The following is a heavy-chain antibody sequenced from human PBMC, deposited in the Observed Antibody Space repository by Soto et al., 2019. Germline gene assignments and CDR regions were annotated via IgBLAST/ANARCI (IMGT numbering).Heavy chain of an antibody. CDR2: IWYDGSNK. J-gene: IGHJ3*02. V-gene: IGHV3-33*01. D-gene: IGHD2-15*01. CDR1: GFTFSSYG. Sequence: QVQLVESGGGVVQPGRSLRLSCAASGFTFSSYGMHWVRQAPGKGLEWVAVIWYDGSNKYYADSVKGRFTISRDNSKNTLYLELNSLRAEDTAVYCCARGGDISEAFDIWGQGTMVTVSS. CDR3: ARGGDISEAFDI.